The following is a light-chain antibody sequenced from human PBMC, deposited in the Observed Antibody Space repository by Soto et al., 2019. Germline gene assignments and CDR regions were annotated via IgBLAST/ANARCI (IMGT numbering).Light chain of an antibody. CDR2: GAS. Sequence: EIVLTQSPGTLSLSPGGRATLSCRASQSVSRNYVAWYQQKPGQSPRLLIYGASTRATGIPDRFSGSGSGTEFTLTISRLQSEDFAVYYCQKYNNWPSWTFGQGTKVDIK. J-gene: IGKJ1*01. V-gene: IGKV3-15*01. CDR1: QSVSRN. CDR3: QKYNNWPSWT.